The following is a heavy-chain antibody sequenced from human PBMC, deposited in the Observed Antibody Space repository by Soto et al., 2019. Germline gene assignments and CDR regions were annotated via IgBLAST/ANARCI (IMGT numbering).Heavy chain of an antibody. CDR3: ARTRSRYYYVSSGYFAY. Sequence: QVQLQQWGAGLLKPSETLSLTCAVYGGSFSGYYWSWIRQPPGKGLEWIGEINHSGSTNYNPSLKSRVTISVDTSKNQFSLKLGSVTAADTAVYYCARTRSRYYYVSSGYFAYWGQGTLVTVSS. V-gene: IGHV4-34*01. CDR2: INHSGST. CDR1: GGSFSGYY. D-gene: IGHD3-22*01. J-gene: IGHJ4*02.